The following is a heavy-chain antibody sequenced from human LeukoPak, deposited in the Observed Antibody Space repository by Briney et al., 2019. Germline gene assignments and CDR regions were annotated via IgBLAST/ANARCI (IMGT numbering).Heavy chain of an antibody. J-gene: IGHJ6*03. Sequence: ASVKVSCKASGYTFTSYYMHWVRQAPGQGLEWMGIINPSGGSTSYAQKFQGRVTMTRDTSTSTVYMELSSLRSEAAAVYYCAREREQAYCGGACYSHYYMDVWGKGTTVTISS. CDR2: INPSGGST. D-gene: IGHD2-21*02. V-gene: IGHV1-46*01. CDR1: GYTFTSYY. CDR3: AREREQAYCGGACYSHYYMDV.